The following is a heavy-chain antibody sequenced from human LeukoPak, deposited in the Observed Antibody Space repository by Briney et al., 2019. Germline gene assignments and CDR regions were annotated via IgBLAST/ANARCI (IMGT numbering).Heavy chain of an antibody. V-gene: IGHV3-30-3*01. Sequence: PGGSLRLSCAASGFTFSSYAMHWVRQAPGKGLEWVAVISYDGSNKYYADSVKGRFTISRDNSKNTLYLQMNSLRAEDTAVYYCARGVYGSFDYWGQGTLVTVSS. J-gene: IGHJ4*02. D-gene: IGHD3-10*01. CDR1: GFTFSSYA. CDR3: ARGVYGSFDY. CDR2: ISYDGSNK.